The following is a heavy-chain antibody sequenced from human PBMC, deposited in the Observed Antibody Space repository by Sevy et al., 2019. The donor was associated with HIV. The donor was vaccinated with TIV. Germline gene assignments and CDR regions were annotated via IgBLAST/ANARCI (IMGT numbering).Heavy chain of an antibody. CDR2: ISDDGRKK. V-gene: IGHV3-30*18. CDR1: GFTFSDYG. CDR3: GKPPVFYGGNT. J-gene: IGHJ4*02. Sequence: GGSLRLSCAASGFTFSDYGMHWVRQTPGKGLECVAVISDDGRKKYYVESVKGRFTISRDNSKNILYLQMNGLRDDDTAVYYCGKPPVFYGGNTWGQGTLVTVSS. D-gene: IGHD4-17*01.